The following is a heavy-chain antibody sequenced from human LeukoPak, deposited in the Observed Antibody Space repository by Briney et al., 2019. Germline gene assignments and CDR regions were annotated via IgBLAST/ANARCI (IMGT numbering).Heavy chain of an antibody. CDR2: IYSGGST. J-gene: IGHJ4*02. Sequence: GGSLRLSCAASGLTYRNYYFSWVRQAPGKGLEWVSVIYSGGSTYYADSVKGRFTISRHNSKNTLYLQMNSLRAEDTAVYYCARGAPPDKAFDYWGQGTLVTVSS. D-gene: IGHD3-9*01. V-gene: IGHV3-53*04. CDR1: GLTYRNYY. CDR3: ARGAPPDKAFDY.